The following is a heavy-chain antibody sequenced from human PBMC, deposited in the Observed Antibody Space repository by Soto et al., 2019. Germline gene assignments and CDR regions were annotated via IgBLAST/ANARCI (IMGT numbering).Heavy chain of an antibody. D-gene: IGHD3-3*01. CDR1: GYTFTDSH. Sequence: ASVKVSCKASGYTFTDSHIHWVRQAPGQGLEWMGWINPDTGDRNYAQRFQGRLTLTRDTSITTAYMALTRLTSDDTAVYFCASAYDLVCDSWGPGTLVTVSS. CDR2: INPDTGDR. V-gene: IGHV1-2*02. CDR3: ASAYDLVCDS. J-gene: IGHJ4*02.